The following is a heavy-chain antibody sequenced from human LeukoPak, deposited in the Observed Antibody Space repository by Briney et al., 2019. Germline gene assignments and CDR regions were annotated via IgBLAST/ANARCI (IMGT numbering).Heavy chain of an antibody. V-gene: IGHV1-18*01. CDR3: ARVFVRFQTGYDILTGHRPIDY. CDR1: GYTFTSYG. D-gene: IGHD3-9*01. Sequence: ASVKVSCKASGYTFTSYGISWVRQAPGQGLEWMGWISAYNGNTNYAQKLQGRVTMTTDTSTSTAYMELRSLRSDDTAVYYCARVFVRFQTGYDILTGHRPIDYWGQGTLVTVSS. J-gene: IGHJ4*02. CDR2: ISAYNGNT.